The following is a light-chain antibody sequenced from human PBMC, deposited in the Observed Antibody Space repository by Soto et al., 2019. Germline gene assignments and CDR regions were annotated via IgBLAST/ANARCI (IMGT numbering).Light chain of an antibody. Sequence: IQMTQSSSSLSASVGDRVTITCLASQSISSYLNWYQQKPGNAPKLLINVASTLQSGVPSRFSGSGSGTDFTLAISSLQPEDFATYYCQQSSSTPQTFGGVTKVDIK. V-gene: IGKV1-39*01. J-gene: IGKJ4*01. CDR1: QSISSY. CDR3: QQSSSTPQT. CDR2: VAS.